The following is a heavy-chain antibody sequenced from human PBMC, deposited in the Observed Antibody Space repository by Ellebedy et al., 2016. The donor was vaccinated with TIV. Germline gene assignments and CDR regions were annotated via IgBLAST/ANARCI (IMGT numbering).Heavy chain of an antibody. CDR3: TTEKYNRWGYFGL. CDR1: GYSLSELS. V-gene: IGHV1-24*01. J-gene: IGHJ2*01. CDR2: FDPEDGET. Sequence: AASVTVSCKVSGYSLSELSMHWARQAPGKGLEWMGGFDPEDGETVYAQKFKGTVTMTEETSTDTTYMELSSLRSEDTAVYYCTTEKYNRWGYFGLWGRGTLVTVSS. D-gene: IGHD1-14*01.